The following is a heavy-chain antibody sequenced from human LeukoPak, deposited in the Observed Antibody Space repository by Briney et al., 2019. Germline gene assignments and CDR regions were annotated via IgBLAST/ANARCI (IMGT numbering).Heavy chain of an antibody. V-gene: IGHV4-34*01. CDR2: IHHSGST. Sequence: NPSETLSLTCAVYGEPFTGYYWSWIRQSPERGLEWLGEIHHSGSTNYNPSLKRPVTLSVDASRNEVSLEVDSVTAADTAVYFCARARLGRCTNGICRYFDYWGQGSLVTVSS. D-gene: IGHD2-8*01. CDR1: GEPFTGYY. CDR3: ARARLGRCTNGICRYFDY. J-gene: IGHJ4*02.